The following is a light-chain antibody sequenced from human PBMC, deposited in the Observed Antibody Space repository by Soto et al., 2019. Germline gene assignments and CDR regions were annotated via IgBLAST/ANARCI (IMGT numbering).Light chain of an antibody. CDR2: ING. J-gene: IGLJ1*01. V-gene: IGLV1-44*01. Sequence: QSVLTQPPSASGTPGQTVTISCSGSSSNIGDNPVNWYQQLPGAAPKLLIYINGQRPSGVPDRFSGSKSGTSASLAISGLQPEDEADYYCAAWDDSLNALFGTGTKVTVL. CDR1: SSNIGDNP. CDR3: AAWDDSLNAL.